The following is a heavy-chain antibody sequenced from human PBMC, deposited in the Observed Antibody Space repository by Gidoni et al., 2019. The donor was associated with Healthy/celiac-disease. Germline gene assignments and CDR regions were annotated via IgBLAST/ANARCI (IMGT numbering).Heavy chain of an antibody. D-gene: IGHD3-22*01. CDR1: GFTFCSHS. CDR2: VSSSSSYI. Sequence: EVQLVASGGGRVKPGGSLRLSCAASGFTFCSHSMNWVRQAPGKGLGWVSSVSSSSSYIYYADSVKGRFTISRDNAKNSLYLQMNSLRAEDTAVYYCARAGSALIANTDAFDIWGQGTMVTVSS. V-gene: IGHV3-21*01. J-gene: IGHJ3*02. CDR3: ARAGSALIANTDAFDI.